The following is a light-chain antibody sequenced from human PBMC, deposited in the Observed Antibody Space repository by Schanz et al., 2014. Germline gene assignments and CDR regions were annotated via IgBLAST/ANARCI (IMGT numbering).Light chain of an antibody. CDR3: QQRRNWPLT. Sequence: EIVLTQSPATLSLSPGERASLSCRASQSVITYLAWYQHKPGQAPRLLIYDASNRATGVSARFSGSGSGTDFTLTISSLEPEDLGVYYCQQRRNWPLTFGGGTKVEIK. CDR1: QSVITY. V-gene: IGKV3-11*01. J-gene: IGKJ4*01. CDR2: DAS.